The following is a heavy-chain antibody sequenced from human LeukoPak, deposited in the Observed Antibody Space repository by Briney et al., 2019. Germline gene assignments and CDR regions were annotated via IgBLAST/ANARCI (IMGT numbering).Heavy chain of an antibody. Sequence: GGSLRLSCAASGFTFSSYWMSWVRQAPGKGLEWVANIKQDGSEKYYVDSVKGRFTISRDNAKNSLYLQMNSLRAEDTAVYYCARDSMVYAISPRTPHFDYRGQGTLVTVSS. CDR3: ARDSMVYAISPRTPHFDY. V-gene: IGHV3-7*01. J-gene: IGHJ4*02. CDR2: IKQDGSEK. CDR1: GFTFSSYW. D-gene: IGHD2-8*01.